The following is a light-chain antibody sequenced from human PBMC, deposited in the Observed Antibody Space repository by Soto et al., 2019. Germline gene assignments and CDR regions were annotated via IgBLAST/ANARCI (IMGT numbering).Light chain of an antibody. J-gene: IGLJ3*02. Sequence: QPVLTQSSSTSASLGSSVKLTCTLSSWHSSYIIAWHQQQPGKAPRYLMKLEGSGSYNKGSGVPDRFSGSSSGADRYLTISNLQFEDEADYYCETWDTNTWVFGGGTKLTVL. CDR2: LEGSGSY. V-gene: IGLV4-60*02. CDR3: ETWDTNTWV. CDR1: SWHSSYI.